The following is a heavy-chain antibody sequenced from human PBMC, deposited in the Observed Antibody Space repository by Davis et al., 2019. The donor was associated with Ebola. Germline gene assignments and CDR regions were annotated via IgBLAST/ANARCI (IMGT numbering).Heavy chain of an antibody. CDR3: ARGYGGKSFY. J-gene: IGHJ4*02. D-gene: IGHD4-23*01. CDR2: IYYSGST. CDR1: GDSVSIYY. V-gene: IGHV4-59*02. Sequence: SETLSLTCSVSGDSVSIYYWSWIRQPPGKGLEWIGYIYYSGSTNYNPSLKSRVTISVDTSKNQFSLKLSSVTAADTAVYYCARGYGGKSFYWGQGTLVTVSS.